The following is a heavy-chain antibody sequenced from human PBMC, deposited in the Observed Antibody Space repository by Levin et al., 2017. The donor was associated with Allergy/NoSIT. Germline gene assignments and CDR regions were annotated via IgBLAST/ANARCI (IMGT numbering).Heavy chain of an antibody. J-gene: IGHJ4*02. V-gene: IGHV1-8*02. CDR3: ARVLRSYYFSGFGY. CDR2: MNPNSGNT. CDR1: GYTFTSYD. Sequence: GESLKISCKASGYTFTSYDINWVRQATGQGLEWMGWMNPNSGNTGYAQKFQGRVTMTRNTSISTAYMELSSLRSEDTAVYFCARVLRSYYFSGFGYWGQGTLVTVSS. D-gene: IGHD3-10*01.